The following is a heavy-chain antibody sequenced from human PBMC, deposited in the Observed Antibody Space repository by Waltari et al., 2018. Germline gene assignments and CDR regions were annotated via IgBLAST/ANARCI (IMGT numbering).Heavy chain of an antibody. CDR2: IYHSGST. CDR1: GYSISSGYY. Sequence: QVQLQESGPGLVKPSETLSLTCAVSGYSISSGYYWGWIRQPPGKGLEWIGSIYHSGSTYYNPSLKSRVTISVDTSKNQFSLKLSSVTAADTAVYYCARPPPGRIAVAGTDYWGQGTLVTVSS. D-gene: IGHD6-19*01. J-gene: IGHJ4*02. CDR3: ARPPPGRIAVAGTDY. V-gene: IGHV4-38-2*01.